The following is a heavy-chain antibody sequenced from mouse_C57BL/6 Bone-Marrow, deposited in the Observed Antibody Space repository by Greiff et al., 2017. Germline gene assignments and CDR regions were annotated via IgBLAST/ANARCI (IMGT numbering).Heavy chain of an antibody. CDR1: GYTFTDYN. CDR3: ARRECYRRCAY. D-gene: IGHD1-1*01. CDR2: INPNNGGT. Sequence: EVQLQQSGPELVKPGASVKMSCKASGYTFTDYNMHWVKQSHGKSLEWIGYINPNNGGTSYNQKFKGKATLTVNKSSSKAYMELRSLTSAEAAVYYCARRECYRRCAYWGQGTLLTVSA. J-gene: IGHJ3*01. V-gene: IGHV1-22*01.